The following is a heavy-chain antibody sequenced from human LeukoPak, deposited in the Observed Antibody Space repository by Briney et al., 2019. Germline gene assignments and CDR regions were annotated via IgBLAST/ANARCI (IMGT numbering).Heavy chain of an antibody. V-gene: IGHV3-11*04. CDR2: ISSSGSTI. D-gene: IGHD1-26*01. CDR1: GFTFSDYY. CDR3: ARGVRKWELSYYYMDV. J-gene: IGHJ6*03. Sequence: GGSLRLSCAASGFTFSDYYMSWIRQAPGKGLEWVSYISSSGSTIYYADSVKGRFTISRDNAKHSLYLQMNSLRAEDTAVYYCARGVRKWELSYYYMDVWGKGTTVTISS.